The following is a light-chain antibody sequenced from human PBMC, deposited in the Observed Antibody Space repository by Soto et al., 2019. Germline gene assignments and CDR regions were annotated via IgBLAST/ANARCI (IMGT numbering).Light chain of an antibody. V-gene: IGKV3-20*01. Sequence: EIVWTQSPGTLSLSPGERATLSCSPSQTVSSSFLAWYQQKPGQARRLLIYGVSSRASGIPDRFFGSGSGTDFTLTINRLEPEDFAVYYCQQYANSPITFGQGTRLEIK. CDR3: QQYANSPIT. CDR1: QTVSSSF. CDR2: GVS. J-gene: IGKJ5*01.